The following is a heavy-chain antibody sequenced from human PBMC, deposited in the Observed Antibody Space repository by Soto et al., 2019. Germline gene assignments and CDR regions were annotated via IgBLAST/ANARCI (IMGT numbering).Heavy chain of an antibody. V-gene: IGHV3-23*01. J-gene: IGHJ4*02. D-gene: IGHD3-10*01. Sequence: EVQLLESGGGLVQPGGSLRLSCAASGFTFNNYAMTWVRQAPGKGLEWYSAISGGGDTTSYADSVKGRFTVSRDGSKNYLHLQMSSLRAEDTALYYCAKGLGGSGSLTPRVDFWGQGTLVTVSS. CDR3: AKGLGGSGSLTPRVDF. CDR1: GFTFNNYA. CDR2: ISGGGDTT.